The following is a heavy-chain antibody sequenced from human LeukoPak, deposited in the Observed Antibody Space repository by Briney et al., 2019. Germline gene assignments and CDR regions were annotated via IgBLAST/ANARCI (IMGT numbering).Heavy chain of an antibody. CDR3: ARDQLTETTSG. Sequence: PGGSLGLSCAASGFTVSTTYMSWVPQAPGRGLEWVSVLYRDGSTYYADSVKGRFTISRDNSKNTLYLQMKSLRAEDTAVYYCARDQLTETTSGWGQGSLVAVSS. D-gene: IGHD4-17*01. V-gene: IGHV3-53*01. CDR1: GFTVSTTY. J-gene: IGHJ4*02. CDR2: LYRDGST.